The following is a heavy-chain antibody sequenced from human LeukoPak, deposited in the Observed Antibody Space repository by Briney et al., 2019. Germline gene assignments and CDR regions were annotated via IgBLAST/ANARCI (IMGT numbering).Heavy chain of an antibody. CDR1: GFTFSSYG. D-gene: IGHD4-11*01. V-gene: IGHV3-30*18. CDR2: ISYDGSNK. Sequence: GGSLRLSCAASGFTFSSYGMHWVRQAPGKGLEWVAVISYDGSNKYYADSVKGRFTISRDNSKSTLYLQMNSLRAEDTAVYYCAKSMATVTPYYYYGMDVWGQGTTVTVSS. CDR3: AKSMATVTPYYYYGMDV. J-gene: IGHJ6*02.